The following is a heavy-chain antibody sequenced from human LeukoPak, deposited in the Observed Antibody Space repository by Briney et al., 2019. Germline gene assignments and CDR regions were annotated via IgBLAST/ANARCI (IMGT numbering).Heavy chain of an antibody. D-gene: IGHD2-8*01. J-gene: IGHJ5*02. V-gene: IGHV4-34*01. CDR1: NVSLSGYS. Sequence: SETLSLTCAVYNVSLSGYSWNWIRQPPGKGLEWLRAIEVSGNTYYNPSLKSRTTMSVDTSKNQVSLKLNSVSAADTGFYYCARGTYAFDTWGQGSLVTVSA. CDR3: ARGTYAFDT. CDR2: IEVSGNT.